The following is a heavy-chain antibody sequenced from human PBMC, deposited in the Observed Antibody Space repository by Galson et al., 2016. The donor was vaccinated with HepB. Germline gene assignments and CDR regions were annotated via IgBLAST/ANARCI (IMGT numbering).Heavy chain of an antibody. CDR2: ISGSAGST. J-gene: IGHJ6*02. CDR3: AKDPDTAMPIVYYYYGMDV. Sequence: SLRLSCAASGFTFSSYAMSWVRQAPGKGLEWVSTISGSAGSTYYADSVKGRFTISRDNSKNTLYLQMNSLRAEDTAVYYCAKDPDTAMPIVYYYYGMDVWGQGTTVTVSS. D-gene: IGHD5-18*01. CDR1: GFTFSSYA. V-gene: IGHV3-23*01.